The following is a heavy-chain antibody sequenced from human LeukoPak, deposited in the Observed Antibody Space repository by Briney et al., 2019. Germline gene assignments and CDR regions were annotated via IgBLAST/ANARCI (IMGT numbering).Heavy chain of an antibody. CDR3: AREGYSGYDPLDY. CDR1: GFTFSTYS. D-gene: IGHD5-12*01. V-gene: IGHV3-21*01. Sequence: PGGSLRLSCAASGFTFSTYSLNWVRQAPGKGLEWVSSVSSGSPSLLYADSVKGRFTISRDNAKNSLYLQMNSLRAEDTAVYYCAREGYSGYDPLDYWGQGTLVTVSS. J-gene: IGHJ4*02. CDR2: VSSGSPSL.